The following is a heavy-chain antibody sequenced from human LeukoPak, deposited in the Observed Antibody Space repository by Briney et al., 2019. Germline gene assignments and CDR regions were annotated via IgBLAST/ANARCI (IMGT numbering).Heavy chain of an antibody. CDR1: GFTFSSYW. Sequence: GGSLRVSCSASGFTFSSYWMHWVRQAPGKGLVWVSRINTDGSSTNYADSVKGRFTISRDNSKNTLYLQMNSLRAEDTAVYYCARDETAYYYYYMDVWGKGTTVTVSS. CDR2: INTDGSST. CDR3: ARDETAYYYYYMDV. V-gene: IGHV3-74*01. J-gene: IGHJ6*03.